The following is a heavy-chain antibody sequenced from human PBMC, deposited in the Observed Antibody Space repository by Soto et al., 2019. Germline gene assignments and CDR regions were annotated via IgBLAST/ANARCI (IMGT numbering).Heavy chain of an antibody. V-gene: IGHV3-23*01. CDR2: ISGSGGST. CDR1: GFTFSGYA. J-gene: IGHJ6*03. CDR3: ARKIYYMDV. Sequence: PGGSLRLSYAASGFTFSGYAMSWVRQAPGKGLEWVSAISGSGGSTYYADSVKGRFTISRDNSKNTLYLQMNSLRAEDTAVYYCARKIYYMDVWGKGTTVTVSS.